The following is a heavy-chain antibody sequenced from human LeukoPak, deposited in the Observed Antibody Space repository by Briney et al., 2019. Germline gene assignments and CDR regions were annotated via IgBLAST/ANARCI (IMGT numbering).Heavy chain of an antibody. V-gene: IGHV4-59*08. D-gene: IGHD3-3*02. J-gene: IGHJ3*01. CDR1: GDSIRNHY. Sequence: SETLSLTCSVSGDSIRNHYWNWVRQPPGKSLEWIGYTHHSGKTYYNPSLKSRVSTSVDTSKNQFSLKLSFVTAADTAIYYCAKWEEALRAFDVWGQGTMVTVSS. CDR3: AKWEEALRAFDV. CDR2: THHSGKT.